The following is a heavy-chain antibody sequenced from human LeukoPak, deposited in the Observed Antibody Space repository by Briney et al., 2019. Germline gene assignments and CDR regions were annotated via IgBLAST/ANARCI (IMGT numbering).Heavy chain of an antibody. CDR3: AGHMGGSGPVDY. D-gene: IGHD3-10*01. CDR1: GGSISSGGYY. J-gene: IGHJ4*02. V-gene: IGHV4-31*03. Sequence: PSETLSLTCTVSGGSISSGGYYWSWIRQYPGKGLEWIGYIYYSGSTYYNPSLKSRVTISVDTSKNQFSLKLSSVTAADTAVYYCAGHMGGSGPVDYWGQGTLVTVSS. CDR2: IYYSGST.